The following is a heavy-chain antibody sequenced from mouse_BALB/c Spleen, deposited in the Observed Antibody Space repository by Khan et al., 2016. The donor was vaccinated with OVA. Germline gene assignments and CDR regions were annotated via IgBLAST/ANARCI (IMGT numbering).Heavy chain of an antibody. CDR3: ASGGYWYFDV. CDR2: INTYTGEP. Sequence: LVESGPELKKPGETVKISCKASGYTFTNYGMNWVKQAPGKGLKWMGWINTYTGEPTYADDFKGRFAFSLETSASTAYLQINNLKNEDTATYFCASGGYWYFDVWGAGTTVTVS. J-gene: IGHJ1*01. V-gene: IGHV9-3-1*01. CDR1: GYTFTNYG. D-gene: IGHD1-1*02.